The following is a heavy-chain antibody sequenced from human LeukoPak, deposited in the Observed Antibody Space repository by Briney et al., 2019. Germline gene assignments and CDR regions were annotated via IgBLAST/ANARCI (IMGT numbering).Heavy chain of an antibody. CDR1: GFTFSSYW. V-gene: IGHV3-7*01. CDR2: IKQDGSEK. J-gene: IGHJ6*02. D-gene: IGHD5-18*01. CDR3: ARDHLLDTAMVLEYVYYYGMDV. Sequence: PGGSLRLSCAASGFTFSSYWMSWVRQAPGKGLEWVANIKQDGSEKYYVDSVKGRFTIFRDNAKNSLYLQVNSLRAEDTAVYYCARDHLLDTAMVLEYVYYYGMDVWGQGTTVTVSS.